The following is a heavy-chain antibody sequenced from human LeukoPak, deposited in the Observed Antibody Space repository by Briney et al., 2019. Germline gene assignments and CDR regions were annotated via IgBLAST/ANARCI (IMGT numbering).Heavy chain of an antibody. CDR1: GYTFTSYA. CDR3: AGFPGAYDYYYGMDV. J-gene: IGHJ6*02. V-gene: IGHV1-69*13. D-gene: IGHD1-26*01. Sequence: SVKVSCKASGYTFTSYAISWVRQAPGQGLEWMGGIIPIFGTANYAQKFQGRVTITADESTSTAYMELSSLRSEDTAVYYCAGFPGAYDYYYGMDVWGQGTTVTVSS. CDR2: IIPIFGTA.